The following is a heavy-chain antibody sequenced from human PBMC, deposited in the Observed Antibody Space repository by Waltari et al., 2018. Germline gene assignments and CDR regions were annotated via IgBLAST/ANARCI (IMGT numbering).Heavy chain of an antibody. V-gene: IGHV4-38-2*01. D-gene: IGHD1-26*01. Sequence: QVQLQESGPGLVKPSETLSLTCAVSGYSISSGYYWGWIRQPPGKGLEWIGSIYHSGSTYYNPSLNSRVTISVDTSKNQFSLKLSSVTAADTAVYYCASRAVGATTFDYWGQGTLVTVSS. CDR2: IYHSGST. CDR1: GYSISSGYY. J-gene: IGHJ4*02. CDR3: ASRAVGATTFDY.